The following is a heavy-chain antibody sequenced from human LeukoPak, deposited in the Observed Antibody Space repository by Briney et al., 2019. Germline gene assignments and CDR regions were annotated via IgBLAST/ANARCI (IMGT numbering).Heavy chain of an antibody. J-gene: IGHJ4*02. CDR1: GFTFSSYG. Sequence: GGSLRLSCAASGFTFSSYGMHWVRQAPGKGLEWVSAISGSGGSAYYADSVKGRFTISRDNSKNTLYLQMNSLRAEDTAVYYCAKDALPRIAAAGTVYWGQGTLVTVSS. CDR3: AKDALPRIAAAGTVY. CDR2: ISGSGGSA. D-gene: IGHD6-13*01. V-gene: IGHV3-23*01.